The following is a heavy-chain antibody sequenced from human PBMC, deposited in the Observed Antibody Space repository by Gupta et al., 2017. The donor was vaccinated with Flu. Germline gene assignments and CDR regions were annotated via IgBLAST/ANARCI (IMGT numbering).Heavy chain of an antibody. CDR2: TLYRSKWYN. V-gene: IGHV6-1*01. CDR1: GDSVSSNDAA. J-gene: IGHJ4*02. D-gene: IGHD3-10*01. CDR3: ARELAMVRGIINPFDY. Sequence: QVPLQQSGPGLVKPSQTLSLTCAISGDSVSSNDAAWTWIRQSPSRGLEWLGRTLYRSKWYNDYAASVKSRITINPDTSTNQFSLQLSSVTPEDTAVYFCARELAMVRGIINPFDYWGQGSLVTVSS.